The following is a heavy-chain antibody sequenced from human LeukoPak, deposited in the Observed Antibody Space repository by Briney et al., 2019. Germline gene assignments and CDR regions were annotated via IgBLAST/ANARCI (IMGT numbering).Heavy chain of an antibody. V-gene: IGHV1-58*01. Sequence: GASVKVSCKASGFTFTSSAVQWVRQARGQRLEWIGWIVVGSGNTNYAQKFQERVTITRDMSTGTAYMELSSLRSEDTAVYYCAADHPNYDFWSGYPHYYYYGMDVWGQGTTVTVSS. J-gene: IGHJ6*02. CDR2: IVVGSGNT. D-gene: IGHD3-3*01. CDR1: GFTFTSSA. CDR3: AADHPNYDFWSGYPHYYYYGMDV.